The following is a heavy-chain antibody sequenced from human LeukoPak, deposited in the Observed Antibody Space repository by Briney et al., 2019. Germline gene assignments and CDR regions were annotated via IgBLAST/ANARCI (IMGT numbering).Heavy chain of an antibody. CDR2: IRSKAYGGTT. V-gene: IGHV3-49*04. J-gene: IGHJ4*02. D-gene: IGHD6-13*01. Sequence: GGSLRLSCTASGFTFGDYAMSWVRQAPGKGLEWVGFIRSKAYGGTTEYAASVKGRFTISRDDSKSIAYLQMNSLKTEDTAVYYCTRSIAAVTHDDYWGQGTLVTVSS. CDR1: GFTFGDYA. CDR3: TRSIAAVTHDDY.